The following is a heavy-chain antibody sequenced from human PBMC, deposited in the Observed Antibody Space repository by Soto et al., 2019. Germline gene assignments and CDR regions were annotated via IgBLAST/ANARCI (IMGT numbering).Heavy chain of an antibody. CDR1: GGTFSSYT. J-gene: IGHJ4*02. V-gene: IGHV1-69*02. D-gene: IGHD3-22*01. CDR3: ARVGSYDSRNY. Sequence: QVQLVQSGAEVKKPGSSVKVSCKASGGTFSSYTISWVRQAPGQGLEWMGRIIPILGIANYAQKFQGRVTITADKSTSTAYMELSSLRSEDTAVYYCARVGSYDSRNYWGQGTLVTVSS. CDR2: IIPILGIA.